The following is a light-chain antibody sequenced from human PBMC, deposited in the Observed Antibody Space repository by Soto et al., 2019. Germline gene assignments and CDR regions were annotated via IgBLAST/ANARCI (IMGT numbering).Light chain of an antibody. CDR2: GAS. J-gene: IGKJ4*01. CDR3: QQSYSTPL. V-gene: IGKV1-5*03. CDR1: QSTSSW. Sequence: DILMTQSPSTLSASVGETVTLTCRASQSTSSWVAWYQQRPGKPPKLVIYGASTLERGVPSRFSGSGSGTDFTLTISSLQPEDFATYYCQQSYSTPLFGGGTRVDIK.